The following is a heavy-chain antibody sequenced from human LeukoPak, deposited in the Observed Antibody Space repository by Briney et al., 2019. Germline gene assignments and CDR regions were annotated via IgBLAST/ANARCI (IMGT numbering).Heavy chain of an antibody. CDR2: IIPIFGTA. Sequence: SVKVSCKASGGTFSSYAISWVRQAPGQGLEWMGGIIPIFGTANYAQKFQGRVTITTDESTSTAYMELSSLRSKDTAVYYCAACVVVVAESWFDPWGQGTLVTVSS. D-gene: IGHD2-15*01. CDR3: AACVVVVAESWFDP. V-gene: IGHV1-69*05. CDR1: GGTFSSYA. J-gene: IGHJ5*02.